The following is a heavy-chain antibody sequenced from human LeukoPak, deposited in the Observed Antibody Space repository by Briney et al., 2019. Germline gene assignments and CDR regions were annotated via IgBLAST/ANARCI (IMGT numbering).Heavy chain of an antibody. CDR3: ARDGFDYGDYLYYYYGMDV. CDR1: GFTFSSYG. CDR2: IWYDGSNK. V-gene: IGHV3-33*01. J-gene: IGHJ6*02. D-gene: IGHD4-17*01. Sequence: PGRSLRLSCAASGFTFSSYGMRWVRQAPGKGLGWVAVIWYDGSNKYYADSVKGRFTISRDNSKNTLYLQMNSLRAEDTAVYYCARDGFDYGDYLYYYYGMDVWGQGTTVTVSS.